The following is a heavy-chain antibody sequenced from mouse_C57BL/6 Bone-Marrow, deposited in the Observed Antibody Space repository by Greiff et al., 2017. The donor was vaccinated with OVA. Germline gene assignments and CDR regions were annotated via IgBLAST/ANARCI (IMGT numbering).Heavy chain of an antibody. CDR3: ASHEDALDYGSSSAWFAY. D-gene: IGHD1-1*01. V-gene: IGHV1-62-2*01. CDR1: GYTFTEYT. Sequence: VQLQQSGAELVKPGASVKLSCKASGYTFTEYTIHWVKQRSGQGLEWIGWFYPGSGSIKYNEKFKDKATLTADKSSSTVYMELSRLTSEDSAVYFCASHEDALDYGSSSAWFAYWGQGTLVTVSA. J-gene: IGHJ3*01. CDR2: FYPGSGSI.